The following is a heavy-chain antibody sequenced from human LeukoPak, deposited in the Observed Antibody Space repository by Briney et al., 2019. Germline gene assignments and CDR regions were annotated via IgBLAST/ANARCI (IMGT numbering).Heavy chain of an antibody. V-gene: IGHV4-34*01. D-gene: IGHD4-23*01. CDR2: INHSGNT. CDR3: ARREPHGDYGGKIRYYYYMDV. CDR1: GGSFSGYY. J-gene: IGHJ6*03. Sequence: PSETLSLTCADYGGSFSGYYWSWIRQPPGKRLEWIGEINHSGNTNSNPSLKSRVTMSVDTSKNQFSLKLSSLTAADTAMYYCARREPHGDYGGKIRYYYYMDVWGKGTTITISS.